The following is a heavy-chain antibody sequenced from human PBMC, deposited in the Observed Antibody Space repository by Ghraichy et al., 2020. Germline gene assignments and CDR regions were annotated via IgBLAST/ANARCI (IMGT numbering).Heavy chain of an antibody. V-gene: IGHV4-30-4*01. CDR2: IYYSGST. D-gene: IGHD3-3*01. J-gene: IGHJ4*02. Sequence: SQTLSLTCTVSGGSISSGDYYWSWIRQPPGKGLEWIGYIYYSGSTYYNPSLKSRVTISVDTSKNQFSLKLSSVTAADTAVYYCTRTDYDFWSGYYIWGQGTLVTVSS. CDR3: TRTDYDFWSGYYI. CDR1: GGSISSGDYY.